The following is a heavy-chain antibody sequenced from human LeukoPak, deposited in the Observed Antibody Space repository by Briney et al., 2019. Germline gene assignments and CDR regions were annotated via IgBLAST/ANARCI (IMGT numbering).Heavy chain of an antibody. J-gene: IGHJ4*02. Sequence: SETLSLTCTVSRDSISGFSWSWIRQSPGGELEWIGYIYYSGDTAYNPSLRSRVTLSVDTSKNQFSLQLRSVTAADTAVYYCARGMLRGLAPVFLDYWGQGTLVTVSS. CDR2: IYYSGDT. CDR3: ARGMLRGLAPVFLDY. CDR1: RDSISGFS. D-gene: IGHD3-10*01. V-gene: IGHV4-59*03.